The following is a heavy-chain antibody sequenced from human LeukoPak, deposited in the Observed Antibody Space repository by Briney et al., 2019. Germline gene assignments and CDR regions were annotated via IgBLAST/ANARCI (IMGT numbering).Heavy chain of an antibody. CDR1: GFTFSSYE. CDR2: ISSSGSTI. D-gene: IGHD3-22*01. V-gene: IGHV3-48*03. J-gene: IGHJ4*02. CDR3: ARRHDSSGTFDY. Sequence: PGGSLRLSCAASGFTFSSYEMNWVRQAPGKGLEWVSYISSSGSTIYYADSVKGRFTISRDNAKNSLYLQMNSLRAEDTAVYYCARRHDSSGTFDYWGQGTLVTVSS.